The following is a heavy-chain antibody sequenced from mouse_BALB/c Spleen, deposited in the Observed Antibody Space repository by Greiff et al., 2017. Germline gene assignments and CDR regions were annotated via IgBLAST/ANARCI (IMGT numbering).Heavy chain of an antibody. V-gene: IGHV5-9-4*01. CDR2: ISSGGSYT. CDR3: ARDRGYIDY. D-gene: IGHD3-3*01. J-gene: IGHJ2*01. CDR1: GFTFSSYA. Sequence: EVKLMESGGGLVKPGGSLKLSCAASGFTFSSYAMSWVRQSPEKRLEWVAEISSGGSYTYYPDTVTGRFTISRDNAKNTLYLEMSSLRSEDTAMYYCARDRGYIDYWGQGTTLTVSS.